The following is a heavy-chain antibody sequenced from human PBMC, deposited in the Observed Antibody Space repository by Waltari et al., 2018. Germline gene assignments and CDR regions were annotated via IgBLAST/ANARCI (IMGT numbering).Heavy chain of an antibody. CDR3: ASQAMKPTEDFQH. CDR1: GGTFSSYA. V-gene: IGHV1-69*01. D-gene: IGHD5-18*01. CDR2: IIPIVCTG. Sequence: QVQLVQSGAEVKKPGSSVKVSCKASGGTFSSYAISWVRQAPGQGLEWMGGIIPIVCTGNYEQKFQGRVTITADESTSTAYMELSSLRSEDTAVYYCASQAMKPTEDFQHWGQGTLVTVSS. J-gene: IGHJ1*01.